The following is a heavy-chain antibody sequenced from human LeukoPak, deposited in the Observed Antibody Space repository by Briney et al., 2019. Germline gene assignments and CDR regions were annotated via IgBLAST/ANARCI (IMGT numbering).Heavy chain of an antibody. D-gene: IGHD2-15*01. CDR1: GFTFSNAW. J-gene: IGHJ3*02. CDR3: ARASIVVVARRAFDI. Sequence: GGSLRLSCAASGFTFSNAWMSWVRQAPGKGLEWVANIKQDGSEKYYVDSVKGRFTISRDNAKNSLYLQMNSLRAEDTAVYYCARASIVVVARRAFDIWGQGTMVTVSS. V-gene: IGHV3-7*01. CDR2: IKQDGSEK.